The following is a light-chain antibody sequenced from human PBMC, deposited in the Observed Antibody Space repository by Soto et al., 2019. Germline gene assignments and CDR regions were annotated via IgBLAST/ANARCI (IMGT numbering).Light chain of an antibody. CDR1: QGISNY. J-gene: IGKJ2*01. CDR2: AES. Sequence: DIQMTQSPSSLSASVGDRVTITCRASQGISNYLAWYQQKPGKVPKLLIYAESTLQSGVPSRFSGSGSVTDFTLTISSLQPEDVATYYCQKYNSAPHTFGQGTKLEIK. CDR3: QKYNSAPHT. V-gene: IGKV1-27*01.